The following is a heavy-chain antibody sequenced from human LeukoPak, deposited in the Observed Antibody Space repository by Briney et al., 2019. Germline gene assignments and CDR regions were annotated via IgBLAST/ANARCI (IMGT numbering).Heavy chain of an antibody. J-gene: IGHJ4*02. D-gene: IGHD2-15*01. Sequence: PGGSLRLSCAASGFTFSSYSMNWVRQAPGKGLEWVSAISGSGGSTYYADSVKGRFTISRDNSKNTLYLQMNSLRAEDTAVYYCAKNDVVVVAATQNYFDYWGQGTLVTVSS. V-gene: IGHV3-23*01. CDR2: ISGSGGST. CDR1: GFTFSSYS. CDR3: AKNDVVVVAATQNYFDY.